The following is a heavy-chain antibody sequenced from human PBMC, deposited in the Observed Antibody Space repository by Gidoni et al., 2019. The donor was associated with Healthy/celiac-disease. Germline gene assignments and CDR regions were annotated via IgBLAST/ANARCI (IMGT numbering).Heavy chain of an antibody. V-gene: IGHV1-2*02. CDR2: INPNSGGT. CDR3: ARDRHIVVVTATPDAFDI. J-gene: IGHJ3*02. CDR1: GYTFTGYY. Sequence: QVQLVQSGAEVQQPGASVKVSCKASGYTFTGYYMHWVRQAPGQGLEWMGWINPNSGGTNYAQKCQGRVTMTRDTSISTAYMELSRLRSDDTAVYYCARDRHIVVVTATPDAFDIWGQGTMVTVSS. D-gene: IGHD2-21*02.